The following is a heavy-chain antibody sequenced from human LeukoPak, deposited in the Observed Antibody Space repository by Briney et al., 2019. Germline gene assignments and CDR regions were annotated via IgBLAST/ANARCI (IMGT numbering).Heavy chain of an antibody. CDR2: ISSSGSTI. CDR1: GFTFSDYY. Sequence: GGSLRLSCAASGFTFSDYYMSWIRQAPGKGLEWVSYISSSGSTIYYADSVKGRFTISRDNAKNSLYLQMNSLRAEDTAMYYCAKYGGYTVTYLDVWGQGTAVTVSS. J-gene: IGHJ6*02. D-gene: IGHD4-17*01. CDR3: AKYGGYTVTYLDV. V-gene: IGHV3-11*04.